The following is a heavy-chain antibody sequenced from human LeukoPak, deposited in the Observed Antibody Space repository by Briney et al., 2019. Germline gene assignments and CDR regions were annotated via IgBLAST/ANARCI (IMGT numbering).Heavy chain of an antibody. Sequence: SETLSLTCAVYGGSFSGYYWSWIRQPPGKGLEWIGESDHCGSTNYNPSLKSRATISVDTSKNQFSLKLTSVTAADTAVYYCARGGATFSVGGVIVAYYFDFWGQGTLVTVSS. D-gene: IGHD3-16*02. CDR1: GGSFSGYY. V-gene: IGHV4-34*01. J-gene: IGHJ4*02. CDR2: SDHCGST. CDR3: ARGGATFSVGGVIVAYYFDF.